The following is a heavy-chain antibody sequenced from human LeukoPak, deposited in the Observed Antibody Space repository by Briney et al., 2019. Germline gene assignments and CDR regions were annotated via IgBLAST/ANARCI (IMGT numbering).Heavy chain of an antibody. CDR1: GYTFTSYY. CDR2: INPSGGST. V-gene: IGHV1-46*01. D-gene: IGHD1-26*01. CDR3: ARELSGSAGVGDFDY. J-gene: IGHJ4*02. Sequence: ASVKVSCKASGYTFTSYYMHWVRQAPGQGLEWMGIINPSGGSTSYAQKFQGRVTMTRDTSTSTVYMELSSLRSEGTAVYYCARELSGSAGVGDFDYWGQGTLVTVSS.